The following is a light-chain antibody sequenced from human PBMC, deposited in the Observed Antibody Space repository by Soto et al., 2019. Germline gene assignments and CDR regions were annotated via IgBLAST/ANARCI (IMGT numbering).Light chain of an antibody. Sequence: DIQMTQSPSTLSASVGDRVTITCRASQSISSWLAWYQQKTGKAPKLLIYDASSLEGGVASRFSGSGSGTEFTLTISSLQPEDFATSYCQQYSSYPWTFGRGNKVEI. J-gene: IGKJ1*01. V-gene: IGKV1-5*01. CDR2: DAS. CDR1: QSISSW. CDR3: QQYSSYPWT.